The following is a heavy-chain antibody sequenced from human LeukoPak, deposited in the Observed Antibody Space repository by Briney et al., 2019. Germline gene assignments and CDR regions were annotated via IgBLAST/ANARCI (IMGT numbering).Heavy chain of an antibody. CDR1: GGSISSGGYY. CDR2: IYYSWST. V-gene: IGHV4-31*03. D-gene: IGHD1-14*01. Sequence: PSETLSLTCTVSGGSISSGGYYWSSIRQHPGKGLDWIGYIYYSWSTYYNPSLKSRVTISVDTSKNQFSLKLSSVTAADTAVYYCARDGGNRNYYYYYYMDVWGKGTTVTVSS. CDR3: ARDGGNRNYYYYYYMDV. J-gene: IGHJ6*03.